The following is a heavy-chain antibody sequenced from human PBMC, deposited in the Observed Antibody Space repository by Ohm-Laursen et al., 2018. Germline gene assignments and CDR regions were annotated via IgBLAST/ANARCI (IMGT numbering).Heavy chain of an antibody. J-gene: IGHJ6*02. V-gene: IGHV3-23*01. Sequence: SLRLSCAASGFIFRSYAMIWVRQAPGKGLEWVAAISASGVRTYADSVKGRFTISRDNSKKTLNLQMNSLRAEDMAVHYCAKDVGGERMDVWGQGTTVTVSS. CDR1: GFIFRSYA. D-gene: IGHD6-25*01. CDR2: ISASGVRT. CDR3: AKDVGGERMDV.